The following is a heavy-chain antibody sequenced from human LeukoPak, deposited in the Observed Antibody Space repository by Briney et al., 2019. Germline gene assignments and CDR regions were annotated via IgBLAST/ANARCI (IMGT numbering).Heavy chain of an antibody. D-gene: IGHD4-17*01. J-gene: IGHJ4*02. CDR1: RFTFIHAW. CDR3: IADLPASGAYAFDY. CDR2: VKTRTEGGTI. V-gene: IGHV3-15*01. Sequence: PGRSLTLSCAASRFTFIHAWMSWVRQAPGKGLEWVGRVKTRTEGGTIDYAAPVKGKFTISRDDSRNTLYLQMNSLKTEDTAVYYCIADLPASGAYAFDYWGQGALVTVSS.